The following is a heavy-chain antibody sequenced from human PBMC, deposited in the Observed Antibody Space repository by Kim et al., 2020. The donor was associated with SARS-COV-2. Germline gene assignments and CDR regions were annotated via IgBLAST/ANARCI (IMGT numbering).Heavy chain of an antibody. CDR2: IYYSGST. CDR1: GGSISSSSYY. V-gene: IGHV4-39*01. Sequence: SETLSLTCTVSGGSISSSSYYWGWIRQPPGKGLEWIGSIYYSGSTYYDPSLKSRVTISVDTSKNQFSLKLSSVTAADTAVYYCARHLLEWDPIFYFDYWGQGTLVTVSS. D-gene: IGHD3-3*01. J-gene: IGHJ4*02. CDR3: ARHLLEWDPIFYFDY.